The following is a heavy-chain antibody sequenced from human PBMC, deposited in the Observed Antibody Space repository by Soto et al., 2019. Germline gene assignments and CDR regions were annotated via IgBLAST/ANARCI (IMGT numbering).Heavy chain of an antibody. Sequence: AAVKVSYKASGYTFTRYAMHWVRQAPGQRLEWMGWINAGNGNTKYSQRFQGRVTITRDTSASTAYMELSSLRSEDTAVYYCARDTVVTLGYYYYGMDVWGQGTTVTVSS. CDR3: ARDTVVTLGYYYYGMDV. J-gene: IGHJ6*02. CDR2: INAGNGNT. D-gene: IGHD2-21*02. CDR1: GYTFTRYA. V-gene: IGHV1-3*01.